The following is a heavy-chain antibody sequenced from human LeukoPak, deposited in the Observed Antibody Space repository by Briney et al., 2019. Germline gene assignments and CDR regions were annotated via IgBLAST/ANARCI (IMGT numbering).Heavy chain of an antibody. CDR2: IIPIFGTA. CDR1: GGTFSSYA. V-gene: IGHV1-69*13. D-gene: IGHD3-3*01. CDR3: ARDPAIWSGFDY. J-gene: IGHJ4*02. Sequence: SVKGSCKASGGTFSSYAFSWVRQAPGQGLEWMGGIIPIFGTANYAQKFQGRVTITADESTSTAYMELSSLRSEDTAVYYCARDPAIWSGFDYWGQGTLVTVSS.